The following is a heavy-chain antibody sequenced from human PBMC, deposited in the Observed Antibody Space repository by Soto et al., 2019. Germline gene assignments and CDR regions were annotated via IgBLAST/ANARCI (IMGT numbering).Heavy chain of an antibody. D-gene: IGHD6-6*01. CDR3: ARDSSSFLTSCYYGMDV. J-gene: IGHJ6*02. CDR2: MYTAGDT. V-gene: IGHV3-66*01. CDR1: XFTVSRNY. Sequence: GGSLRLSCLASXFTVSRNYMSWVRQAPGKGLEWVSVMYTAGDTYYADSVKGRFTISRDNSKNTVYLQMNSLRAEDTAVYYCARDSSSFLTSCYYGMDVWGQGTTVTVSS.